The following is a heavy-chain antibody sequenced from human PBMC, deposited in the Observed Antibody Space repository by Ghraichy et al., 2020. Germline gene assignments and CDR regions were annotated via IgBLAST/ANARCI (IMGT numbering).Heavy chain of an antibody. J-gene: IGHJ4*02. D-gene: IGHD4-17*01. CDR1: GGSFSGYY. V-gene: IGHV4-34*01. CDR2: INHSGST. CDR3: ARGLAGDYGY. Sequence: SETLSLTCAVYGGSFSGYYWSWIRQPPGKGLEWIGEINHSGSTNYNPSLKSRVTISVDTSKNQFSLKLSSVTAADTAVHYCARGLAGDYGYWGQGTLVTVSS.